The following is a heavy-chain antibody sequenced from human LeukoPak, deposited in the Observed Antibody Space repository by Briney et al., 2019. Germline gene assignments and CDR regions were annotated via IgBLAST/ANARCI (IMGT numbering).Heavy chain of an antibody. CDR1: GFTFSTYW. D-gene: IGHD2-2*02. CDR2: IKHDGSEI. Sequence: GGSLILSCAASGFTFSTYWMNWVRQAPGKGLEWVANIKHDGSEINYMDSVKGRFTISRDNAKNSLYLQMNSLRTEDTAVYYCARGYCSSTSCYKNWFDPWGQGTLVTVSS. CDR3: ARGYCSSTSCYKNWFDP. V-gene: IGHV3-7*05. J-gene: IGHJ5*02.